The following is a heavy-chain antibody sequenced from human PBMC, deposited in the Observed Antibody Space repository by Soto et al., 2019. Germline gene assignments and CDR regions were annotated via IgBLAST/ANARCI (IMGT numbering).Heavy chain of an antibody. CDR1: GFTFSSYA. CDR3: AKDRVAAAGTFYYFDY. Sequence: GGSLRLSCAASGFTFSSYAMSWVRQAPGKGLEWVSAISGSGGSTYYADSVKGRFTISRDNSKNTLYLQMNSLRAEDTVVYYCAKDRVAAAGTFYYFDYWGQGTLVTVSS. D-gene: IGHD6-13*01. V-gene: IGHV3-23*01. J-gene: IGHJ4*02. CDR2: ISGSGGST.